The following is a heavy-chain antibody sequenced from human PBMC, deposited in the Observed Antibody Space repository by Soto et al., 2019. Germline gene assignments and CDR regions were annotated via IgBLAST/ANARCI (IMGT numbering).Heavy chain of an antibody. CDR3: AKDLSKFHTAMVGHPNAFDI. Sequence: GGSLRLSCAASGFTFSSYAMSWVRQAPGKGLEWVSAISGSGGSTYYADSVKDRFTISRDNSKNTLYLQMNSLRAEDTAVYYCAKDLSKFHTAMVGHPNAFDIWGQGTMVTVSS. D-gene: IGHD5-18*01. J-gene: IGHJ3*02. V-gene: IGHV3-23*01. CDR2: ISGSGGST. CDR1: GFTFSSYA.